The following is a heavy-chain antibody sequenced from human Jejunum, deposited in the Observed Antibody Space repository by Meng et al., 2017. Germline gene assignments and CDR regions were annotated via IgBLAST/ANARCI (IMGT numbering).Heavy chain of an antibody. J-gene: IGHJ4*02. CDR1: GDSISISSSYS. D-gene: IGHD2-2*01. Sequence: SETLSLTCTVSGDSISISSSYSWAWIRQPPGKGLEWIGSIYYSGSTYYNPSLKNRVTISVDTSENQFSLKLTSVTAADTAVYYCAREYIVVETPPTGVFDSWGQGTLVTVSS. CDR2: IYYSGST. V-gene: IGHV4-39*07. CDR3: AREYIVVETPPTGVFDS.